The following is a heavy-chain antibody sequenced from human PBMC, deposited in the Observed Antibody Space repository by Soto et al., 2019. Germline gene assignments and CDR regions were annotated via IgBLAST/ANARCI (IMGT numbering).Heavy chain of an antibody. Sequence: ASVKVSCKASGDTFTANYIHWVRQAPGQGFEWMGWINPKSGGTNYPQKFQGRFTISRDNAKSSLFLQMNSLRDDDTGVYYCARATRRTTLVRGVTTALDYWGQGTLVTVSS. CDR3: ARATRRTTLVRGVTTALDY. J-gene: IGHJ4*02. D-gene: IGHD3-10*01. CDR1: GDTFTANY. V-gene: IGHV1-2*02. CDR2: INPKSGGT.